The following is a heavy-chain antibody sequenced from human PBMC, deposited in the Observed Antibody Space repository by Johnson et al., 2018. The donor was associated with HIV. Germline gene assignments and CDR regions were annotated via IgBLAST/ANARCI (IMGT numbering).Heavy chain of an antibody. J-gene: IGHJ3*02. CDR2: ISYDGSNK. CDR3: VRPAAAGRDDAFDS. D-gene: IGHD6-13*01. CDR1: GFTFSSYA. Sequence: QMLLVESGGGVVQPGRSLRLSCAASGFTFSSYAMHWVRQAPGKGLEWVAVISYDGSNKYYADSVKGRFTISRDNSKNTLYLQMNSLRAEDTAVYYCVRPAAAGRDDAFDSWGQGTMVTVSS. V-gene: IGHV3-30-3*01.